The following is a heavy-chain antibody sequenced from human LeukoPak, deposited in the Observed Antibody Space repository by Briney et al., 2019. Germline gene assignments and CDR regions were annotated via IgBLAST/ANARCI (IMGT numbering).Heavy chain of an antibody. D-gene: IGHD1-7*01. CDR3: ARDLVPGTGTTPYYYYGMNV. CDR1: GGTFSSYA. Sequence: SVKVSCKASGGTFSSYAISWVRQAPGQGLEWMGGIIPIFGTANYAQRFQGRVTITADESTSTAYMELSSLRSEDTAVYYCARDLVPGTGTTPYYYYGMNVWGQGTTVTVSS. J-gene: IGHJ6*02. V-gene: IGHV1-69*13. CDR2: IIPIFGTA.